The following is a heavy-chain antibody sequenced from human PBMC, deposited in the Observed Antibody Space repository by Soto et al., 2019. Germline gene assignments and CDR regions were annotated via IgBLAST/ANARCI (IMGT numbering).Heavy chain of an antibody. CDR2: VSIGGST. J-gene: IGHJ4*02. D-gene: IGHD2-15*01. CDR3: AKRRGAGGHFDY. CDR1: GFTFSSYA. Sequence: DVQLLESGGGLVQPEGSLRLSCAASGFTFSSYAMGCVRQGPGKGLEWVAVVSIGGSTHYADSVRGRFTISTDNTKNTLSLEINSRTEEVTAVYFCAKRRGAGGHFDYWIQGAVVTVS. V-gene: IGHV3-23*01.